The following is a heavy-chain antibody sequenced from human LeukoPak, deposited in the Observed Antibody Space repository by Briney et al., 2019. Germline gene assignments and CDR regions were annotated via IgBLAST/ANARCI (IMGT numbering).Heavy chain of an antibody. CDR1: GFTFSSYS. Sequence: GGSLRLSCAASGFTFSSYSMNWVRQAPGKGLEWVSSISSSSSYIYYADSVKGRFTISRDNAKNSLYLQMNSLRAEGTAVYYCARDLSGDYFSGYWGQGTLVTVSS. V-gene: IGHV3-21*01. J-gene: IGHJ4*02. D-gene: IGHD4-17*01. CDR3: ARDLSGDYFSGY. CDR2: ISSSSSYI.